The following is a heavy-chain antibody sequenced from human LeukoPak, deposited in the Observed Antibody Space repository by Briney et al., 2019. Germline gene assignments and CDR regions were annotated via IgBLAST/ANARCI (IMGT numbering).Heavy chain of an antibody. CDR2: ISNSGSYT. V-gene: IGHV3-11*03. Sequence: AGALSLSCAVSGFTFSDEYMSWIRQAPGKGLEWVSYISNSGSYTNYADSVKGRFTISRDNAKNSLYLQMSSLRAEDTAVYYCARSRGAGPAAYFDYWGQGTL. J-gene: IGHJ4*02. CDR1: GFTFSDEY. CDR3: ARSRGAGPAAYFDY. D-gene: IGHD6-19*01.